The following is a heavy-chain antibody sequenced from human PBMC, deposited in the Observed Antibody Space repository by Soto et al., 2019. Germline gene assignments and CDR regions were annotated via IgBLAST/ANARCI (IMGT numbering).Heavy chain of an antibody. Sequence: SLSLACASFGSTFHDHGMSWVRQAPGKGLDWVGFIRSSGYDSTTEYAASVKGRFFISRDDSKGIAFLQMNNLETEDTAVYYCTRAPVGCSGGSCYSADAWGQGTLVTVSS. J-gene: IGHJ4*02. D-gene: IGHD2-15*01. V-gene: IGHV3-49*04. CDR1: GSTFHDHG. CDR3: TRAPVGCSGGSCYSADA. CDR2: IRSSGYDSTT.